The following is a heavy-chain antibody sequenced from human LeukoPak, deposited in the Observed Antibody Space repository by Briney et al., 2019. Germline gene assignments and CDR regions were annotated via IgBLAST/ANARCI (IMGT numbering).Heavy chain of an antibody. CDR2: IYYSGST. D-gene: IGHD3-10*01. CDR1: GGSISSYY. CDR3: ARGLGTMVRGAKNWFDP. V-gene: IGHV4-59*12. Sequence: SETLSLTCTVSGGSISSYYWSWIRQPPGKGLEWIGYIYYSGSTNYNPPLNSRGTISVDTSKNQFSLTLSSVTAADTAVYYCARGLGTMVRGAKNWFDPWGQGTLVTVSS. J-gene: IGHJ5*02.